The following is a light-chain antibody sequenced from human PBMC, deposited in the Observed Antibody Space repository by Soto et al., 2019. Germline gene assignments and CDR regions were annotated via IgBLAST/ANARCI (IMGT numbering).Light chain of an antibody. CDR3: TSYVGSDIWV. V-gene: IGLV2-8*01. J-gene: IGLJ3*02. Sequence: QSALTQPPSASGSPGQSVTISCTGTSSAVGAYKYVYWYQQYPGKAPKLMIYEVSKRPSGVPARFSGSMSGNTASLTVSGLQAEDEAEYYCTSYVGSDIWVFGGGTKLTVL. CDR2: EVS. CDR1: SSAVGAYKY.